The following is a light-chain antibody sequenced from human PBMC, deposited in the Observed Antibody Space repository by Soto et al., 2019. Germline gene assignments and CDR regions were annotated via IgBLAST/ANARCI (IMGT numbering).Light chain of an antibody. CDR3: QQYNSYSGT. Sequence: DIEMAQSPATLSASVGDRVAITCRGSQSISSGLAWYQQKPGKAPKLLIYKASSLESGVPSRFSGSGSGTEITLTISSLQHDDVATYYCQQYNSYSGTFGPGTKVDIK. V-gene: IGKV1-5*03. J-gene: IGKJ3*01. CDR2: KAS. CDR1: QSISSG.